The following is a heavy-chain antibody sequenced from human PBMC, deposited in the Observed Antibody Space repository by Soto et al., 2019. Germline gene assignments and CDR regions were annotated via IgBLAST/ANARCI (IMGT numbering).Heavy chain of an antibody. J-gene: IGHJ4*02. CDR3: ARAEWATMPDY. V-gene: IGHV3-33*01. Sequence: QVQLVESGGGVVQPGRSLRLSCAASGFTFSSYGMHWVRQAPGKGLEWVAVIWYDGSNKYYADSVKGRFTISRDNSKNTLYLQMNSLRAEDTAVYYCARAEWATMPDYWGQGTLVTVSS. CDR1: GFTFSSYG. CDR2: IWYDGSNK. D-gene: IGHD5-12*01.